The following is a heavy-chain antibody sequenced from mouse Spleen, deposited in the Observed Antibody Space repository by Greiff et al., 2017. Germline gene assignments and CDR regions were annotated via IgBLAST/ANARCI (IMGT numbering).Heavy chain of an antibody. V-gene: IGHV3-6*01. CDR1: GYSITSGYY. CDR2: ISYDGSN. Sequence: EVQLQESGPGLVKPSQSLSLTCSVPGYSITSGYYWNWIRQFPGNKLEWMGYISYDGSNNYNPSLKNRISITRDTSKNQFFLKLNSVTTEDTATYYCAREGGYFDYWGQGTTLTVSS. CDR3: AREGGYFDY. J-gene: IGHJ2*01.